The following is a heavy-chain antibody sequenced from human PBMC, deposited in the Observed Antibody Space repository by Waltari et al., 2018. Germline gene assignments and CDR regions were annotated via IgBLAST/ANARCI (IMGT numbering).Heavy chain of an antibody. J-gene: IGHJ4*02. D-gene: IGHD6-19*01. CDR2: IYYSGST. Sequence: QVQLQESGPGLVKPSETLSLTCTFSGGSISSYYWSWIRQPPGKGLEWIGYIYYSGSTNYNPSLKSRVTISVDTSKNQFSLKLSSVTAADTAVYYCARDDWAGAPDYWGQGTLVTVSS. CDR1: GGSISSYY. V-gene: IGHV4-59*01. CDR3: ARDDWAGAPDY.